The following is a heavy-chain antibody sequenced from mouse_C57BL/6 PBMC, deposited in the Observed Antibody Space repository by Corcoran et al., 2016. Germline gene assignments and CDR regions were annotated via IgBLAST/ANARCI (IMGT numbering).Heavy chain of an antibody. CDR3: ARPPPYYYYGSAY. Sequence: QIQLVQSGPELKKPGETVKISCKASGYTFTTYGMSWVKQAPGKGLKWMGWINTYSGVPTYADDFKGRFAFSLETSASTAYLQINNLKNEDTATYFCARPPPYYYYGSAYWGQGTLVTVSA. V-gene: IGHV9-3*01. CDR2: INTYSGVP. CDR1: GYTFTTYG. D-gene: IGHD1-1*01. J-gene: IGHJ3*01.